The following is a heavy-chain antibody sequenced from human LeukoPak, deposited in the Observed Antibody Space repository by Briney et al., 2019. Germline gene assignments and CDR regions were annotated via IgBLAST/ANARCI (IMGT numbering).Heavy chain of an antibody. J-gene: IGHJ6*02. CDR3: ARADLPYLPPVYGMDV. D-gene: IGHD2/OR15-2a*01. Sequence: ASVKVSCKASGYTFTSYAMNWVRQAPGQGLEWMGWINTNTGNPTYAQGFTGRFVFSLDTSVSTAYLQISSLKAEDTAVYYCARADLPYLPPVYGMDVWGQGITVTVSS. CDR1: GYTFTSYA. CDR2: INTNTGNP. V-gene: IGHV7-4-1*02.